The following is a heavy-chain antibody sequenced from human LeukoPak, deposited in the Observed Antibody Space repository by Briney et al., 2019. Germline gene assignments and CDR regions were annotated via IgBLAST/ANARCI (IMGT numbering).Heavy chain of an antibody. J-gene: IGHJ4*02. Sequence: PGGSLRLSCAASGFTFSSYAMSWVRQAPGKGLEWVSAISGSGGSTYYADSVKGRLTISRDNSRDTLYLQMNSLRAEDTAVYYCAKGYYDYVWGSYYFDYWGQGTLVTVSP. D-gene: IGHD3-16*01. CDR1: GFTFSSYA. CDR2: ISGSGGST. V-gene: IGHV3-23*01. CDR3: AKGYYDYVWGSYYFDY.